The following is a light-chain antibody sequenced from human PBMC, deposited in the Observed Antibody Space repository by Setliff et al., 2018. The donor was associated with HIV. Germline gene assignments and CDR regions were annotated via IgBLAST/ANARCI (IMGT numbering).Light chain of an antibody. CDR2: EDN. Sequence: NFMLTQPHSVSESPGKTVTISCTSSSGSIATNYVQWYQQRPGSSPTTVIYEDNQRPSGVPDRFSGSIDSSSNSASLTISGPKTEDESDYYCQSYDNSNPYVFGTWTKVTVL. V-gene: IGLV6-57*01. CDR1: SGSIATNY. J-gene: IGLJ1*01. CDR3: QSYDNSNPYV.